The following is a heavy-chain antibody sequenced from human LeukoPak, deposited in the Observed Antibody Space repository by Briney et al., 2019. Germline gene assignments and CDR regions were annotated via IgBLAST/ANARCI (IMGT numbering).Heavy chain of an antibody. Sequence: PSKTLSLTCTVSGGSISSGSYYWSRIRQPAGKGLEWIGRIYTSGSTNYNPSLKSRVTISVDTSKNQFSLKLSSVTAADTAVYYCAREGAYCSSTSCNWFDPWGQGTLVTVSS. CDR3: AREGAYCSSTSCNWFDP. V-gene: IGHV4-61*02. J-gene: IGHJ5*02. CDR1: GGSISSGSYY. D-gene: IGHD2-2*01. CDR2: IYTSGST.